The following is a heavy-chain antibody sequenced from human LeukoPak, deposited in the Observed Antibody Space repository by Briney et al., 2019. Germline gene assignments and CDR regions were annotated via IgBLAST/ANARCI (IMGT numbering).Heavy chain of an antibody. Sequence: GGSLRLSCAASGFSFSRYWMSWVRQAPGKGLEWVGNIKQDGSEKYYVDSVKGRFTISRDNAKNSLYMQMNILRAEDTAVYYCASGTTQDYYDSSGYYFWGQGTLVTVSS. J-gene: IGHJ4*02. CDR3: ASGTTQDYYDSSGYYF. CDR1: GFSFSRYW. CDR2: IKQDGSEK. V-gene: IGHV3-7*01. D-gene: IGHD3-22*01.